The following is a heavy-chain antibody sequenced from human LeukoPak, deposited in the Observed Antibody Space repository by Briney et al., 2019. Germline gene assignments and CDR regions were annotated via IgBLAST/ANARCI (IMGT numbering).Heavy chain of an antibody. CDR2: ISRNSGFI. D-gene: IGHD1-14*01. Sequence: GGSLRLSCSATGFTFGDYAMHWVRQAPGKGLEWVSGISRNSGFIDYADSVKGRFTISRDNAKNSLYLQLNSLRPEDMAFYYCAKDIGPTGDAFHIWGQGTVVTVSS. CDR1: GFTFGDYA. CDR3: AKDIGPTGDAFHI. J-gene: IGHJ3*02. V-gene: IGHV3-9*03.